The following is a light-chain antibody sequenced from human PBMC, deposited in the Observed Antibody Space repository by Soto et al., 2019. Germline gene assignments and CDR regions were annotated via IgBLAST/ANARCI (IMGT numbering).Light chain of an antibody. CDR2: GAS. CDR3: QQYNKLPPYT. CDR1: QSVSSN. V-gene: IGKV3-15*01. J-gene: IGKJ2*01. Sequence: EIVMTQSPATLSVSPGERATLSCRASQSVSSNLAWYQQKPGQAPRLLIYGASTRATGIPVRFSGSGSGTEFTLTISSLQSEDFAVYYCQQYNKLPPYTFGQGTKLEIK.